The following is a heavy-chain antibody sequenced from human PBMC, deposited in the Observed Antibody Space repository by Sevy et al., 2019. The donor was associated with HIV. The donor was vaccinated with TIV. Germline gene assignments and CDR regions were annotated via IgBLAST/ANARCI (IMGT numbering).Heavy chain of an antibody. J-gene: IGHJ5*02. CDR1: GLTFSSYG. CDR2: IWHDGGNK. D-gene: IGHD6-19*01. Sequence: GGSLRLSCAASGLTFSSYGMHWVRQAPGKGLEWVAFIWHDGGNKYNADSVKGRFTISRDNSKNTLYLQMNSLRAEDTAVYYCARESGYSSGWNLDNWFDPWGQGTLVTVSS. V-gene: IGHV3-33*01. CDR3: ARESGYSSGWNLDNWFDP.